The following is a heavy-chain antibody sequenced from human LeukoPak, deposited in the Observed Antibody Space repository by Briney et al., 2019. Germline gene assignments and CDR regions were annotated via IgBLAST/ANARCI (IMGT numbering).Heavy chain of an antibody. CDR2: ISGYNGNT. J-gene: IGHJ4*02. D-gene: IGHD1-14*01. V-gene: IGHV1-18*01. Sequence: ASVKVSCKASGYTFTTSGISWVRQAPGQGLEWMGWISGYNGNTNYAQNLQGRVTMTTDTSTSTAYMELRSLRSDDTAVYYCARSEPQYRSYYFDYWGQGTLVTVSS. CDR1: GYTFTTSG. CDR3: ARSEPQYRSYYFDY.